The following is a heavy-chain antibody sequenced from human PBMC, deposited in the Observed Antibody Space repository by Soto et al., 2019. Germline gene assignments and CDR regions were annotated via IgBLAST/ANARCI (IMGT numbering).Heavy chain of an antibody. CDR2: ISYDGSNK. Sequence: GGSLRLSCAASGFTFSSYAMHWVRQAPGKGLEWVAFISYDGSNKYYADSVKGRFTISRDNSKNTPYLQMNSLRAEDTDVDYRARPTYYYDSSGPPAYWGQGTLVTVSS. V-gene: IGHV3-30-3*01. J-gene: IGHJ4*02. CDR1: GFTFSSYA. CDR3: ARPTYYYDSSGPPAY. D-gene: IGHD3-22*01.